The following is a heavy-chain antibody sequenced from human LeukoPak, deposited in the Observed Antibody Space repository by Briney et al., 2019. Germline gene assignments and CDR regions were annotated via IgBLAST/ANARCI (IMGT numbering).Heavy chain of an antibody. D-gene: IGHD4-23*01. CDR3: ARQGGGNSEDAFDI. V-gene: IGHV4-38-2*02. Sequence: SETLSLTCTVSGYSISSGYYWGWIRQPPGKGLEWIGEINHSGSTNYNPSLKSRVTISVDTSKNQFSLKLSSVTAADTAVYYCARQGGGNSEDAFDIWGQGTMVTVSS. CDR1: GYSISSGYY. J-gene: IGHJ3*02. CDR2: INHSGST.